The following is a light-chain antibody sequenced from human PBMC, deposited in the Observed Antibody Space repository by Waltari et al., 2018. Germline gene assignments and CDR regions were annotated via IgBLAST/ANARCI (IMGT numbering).Light chain of an antibody. CDR3: LQVSNFPIT. V-gene: IGKV1D-12*01. J-gene: IGKJ5*01. Sequence: DIQMTQSPSSVSASLGDRVTITCRGSQDISRYLTWYQPTPGRSPKLLIFDTTSLQSGVPKRFSGSGSGTDFTLTISSLQPEDFATYYCLQVSNFPITFGQGTRLEIK. CDR2: DTT. CDR1: QDISRY.